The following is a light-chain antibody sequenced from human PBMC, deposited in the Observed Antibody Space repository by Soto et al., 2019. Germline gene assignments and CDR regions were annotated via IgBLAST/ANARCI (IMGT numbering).Light chain of an antibody. CDR2: DAS. CDR3: QQRSNLPIT. Sequence: EIVLTQSPATLSLSPGERATLSCRTSQSVSTYFAWYQQKPGRAPRLLIYDASSRATGIPARFIGSGSGTDVTLTISSLEPEDFAIDYCQQRSNLPITFRQGTRLEIK. V-gene: IGKV3-11*01. CDR1: QSVSTY. J-gene: IGKJ5*01.